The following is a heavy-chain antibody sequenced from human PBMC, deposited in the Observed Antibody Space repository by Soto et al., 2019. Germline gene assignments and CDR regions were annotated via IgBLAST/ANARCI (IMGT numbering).Heavy chain of an antibody. Sequence: GGSLRLSCAASGFTFSSYWMHWVRQAPGKGLVWVSRINSDGSSTSYADSVKGRFTISRDNAKNTLYLQMNSLRAEDTAVYYCARSGSKSRGHFDYWGQVPLVTVSS. CDR3: ARSGSKSRGHFDY. J-gene: IGHJ4*02. CDR2: INSDGSST. CDR1: GFTFSSYW. D-gene: IGHD1-26*01. V-gene: IGHV3-74*01.